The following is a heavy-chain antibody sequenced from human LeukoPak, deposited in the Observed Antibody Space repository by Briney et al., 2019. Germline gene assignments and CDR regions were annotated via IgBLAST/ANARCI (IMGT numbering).Heavy chain of an antibody. V-gene: IGHV3-7*04. CDR3: ARVRDTAMVQYYYYMDV. CDR2: IKQDGSEK. J-gene: IGHJ6*03. D-gene: IGHD5-18*01. Sequence: GGSLRLSCAASGFTFSSYWMSWVRQAPGKGLEWVANIKQDGSEKYYVDSVKGRFTISRDNAKNSLYLQMNSLRAEDTAVYYCARVRDTAMVQYYYYMDVWGKGTTVTVSS. CDR1: GFTFSSYW.